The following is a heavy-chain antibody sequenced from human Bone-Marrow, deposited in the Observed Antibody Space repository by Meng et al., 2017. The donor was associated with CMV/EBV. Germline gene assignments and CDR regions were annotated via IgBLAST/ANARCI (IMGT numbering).Heavy chain of an antibody. CDR1: GGSFSGYY. D-gene: IGHD3-10*01. CDR3: ARAVYKYYYRSGSWMYYYGMDV. CDR2: INHSGST. V-gene: IGHV4-34*01. J-gene: IGHJ6*02. Sequence: SQTLSLTCAVYGGSFSGYYWSWIRQPPGKGLEWIGEINHSGSTNYNPSLKSRVTISVDTSKNQFSLKLSSVTAADTAVYYCARAVYKYYYRSGSWMYYYGMDVWGQGTTVTVSS.